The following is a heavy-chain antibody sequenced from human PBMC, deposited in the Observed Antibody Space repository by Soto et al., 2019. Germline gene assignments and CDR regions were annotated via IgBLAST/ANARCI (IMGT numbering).Heavy chain of an antibody. CDR2: SVADSGNT. V-gene: IGHV1-18*01. Sequence: QVQLVQSGAEVTKPGASVRVSCKTSGYTFSTYGLSWVRQAPGQGLEWMGWSVADSGNTVYAQKFQGRVTVTTDRAKHTAYLALRSLRSHDTAHYYCARVAGYGSGSRHFDNWGQANVVTVSS. J-gene: IGHJ4*02. D-gene: IGHD3-10*01. CDR1: GYTFSTYG. CDR3: ARVAGYGSGSRHFDN.